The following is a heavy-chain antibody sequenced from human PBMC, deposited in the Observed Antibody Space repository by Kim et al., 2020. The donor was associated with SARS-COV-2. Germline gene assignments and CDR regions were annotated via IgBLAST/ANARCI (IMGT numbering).Heavy chain of an antibody. CDR2: ISYDGSNK. D-gene: IGHD3-10*01. J-gene: IGHJ5*02. V-gene: IGHV3-30*04. CDR1: GFTFSSYA. Sequence: GGSLRLSCAVSGFTFSSYAMHWVRQAPGKGLEWVAVISYDGSNKYYADSVKGRFTISRDNSKNTLYLQMNSLRAEDTAVYYCARDGLLWFGELLSWGQGTLVTVSS. CDR3: ARDGLLWFGELLS.